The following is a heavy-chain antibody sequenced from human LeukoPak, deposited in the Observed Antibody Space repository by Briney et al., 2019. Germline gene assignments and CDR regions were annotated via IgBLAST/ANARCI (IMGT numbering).Heavy chain of an antibody. CDR1: GFTFSSYS. Sequence: GGSLRLSCAASGFTFSSYSMNWVRQAPGKGLEWVSSISSSSSYIYYADSVKGRFTISRDNSKNTLYLQMNSLRAEDTAVYYCAKGRATYYDFWSGHDAFDIWGQGTMVTVSS. J-gene: IGHJ3*02. D-gene: IGHD3-3*01. CDR3: AKGRATYYDFWSGHDAFDI. V-gene: IGHV3-21*01. CDR2: ISSSSSYI.